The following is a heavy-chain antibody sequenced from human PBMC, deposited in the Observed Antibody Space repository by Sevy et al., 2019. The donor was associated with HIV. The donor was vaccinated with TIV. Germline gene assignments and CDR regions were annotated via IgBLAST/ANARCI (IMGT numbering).Heavy chain of an antibody. V-gene: IGHV3-48*03. J-gene: IGHJ6*02. CDR1: GFTFSSYE. D-gene: IGHD3-3*01. Sequence: GGSLRLSCAASGFTFSSYEMNWVRQAPGKGLEWVSYISSSGSTIYYADSVKGRFTISRDNAKNSLYLQMNSLRAEDTAVYYCARREERILRFLGEAYYYGMDVWGQGTTVTVSS. CDR3: ARREERILRFLGEAYYYGMDV. CDR2: ISSSGSTI.